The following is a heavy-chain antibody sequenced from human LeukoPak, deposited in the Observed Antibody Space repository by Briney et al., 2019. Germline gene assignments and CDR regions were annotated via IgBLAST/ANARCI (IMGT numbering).Heavy chain of an antibody. CDR1: GVSISSYY. CDR2: IYYSRSP. CDR3: AMTFYGDGDY. D-gene: IGHD4-17*01. V-gene: IGHV4-59*08. J-gene: IGHJ4*02. Sequence: PSETLSLTCIVSGVSISSYYWSWIRQSPGKGLEWIGHIYYSRSPNYNPSLKSRVTISVDTSKNQFSLKLSSVTAADTAVYYCAMTFYGDGDYWGQGTLVTASS.